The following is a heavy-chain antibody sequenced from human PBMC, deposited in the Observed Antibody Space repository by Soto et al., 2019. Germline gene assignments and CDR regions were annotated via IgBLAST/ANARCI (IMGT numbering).Heavy chain of an antibody. CDR3: ARDAVREPNWAHTLNTYYDSSGYYDY. Sequence: GGSLRLSCAASGFTFSSYSMNWVRQAPGKGLEWVSYISSSSSTIYYADSVKGRFTISRDNAKNSLYLQMNSLRDEDTAVYYCARDAVREPNWAHTLNTYYDSSGYYDYWGQGTLVTVSS. J-gene: IGHJ4*02. CDR1: GFTFSSYS. D-gene: IGHD3-22*01. CDR2: ISSSSSTI. V-gene: IGHV3-48*02.